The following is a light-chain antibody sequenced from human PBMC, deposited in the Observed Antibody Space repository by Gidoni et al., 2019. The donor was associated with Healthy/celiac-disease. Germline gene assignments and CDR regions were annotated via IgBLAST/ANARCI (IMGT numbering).Light chain of an antibody. J-gene: IGKJ4*01. Sequence: EIVMTQSPATLSVSPGERATLSCRASQSVSSNLAWYQQKPGQASRLLIYGASTRATAIPASFSCSGSGTEFTLTISSLQSEDFAVYYCQQYDNWPLTFGGGTKVEIK. CDR1: QSVSSN. CDR2: GAS. CDR3: QQYDNWPLT. V-gene: IGKV3-15*01.